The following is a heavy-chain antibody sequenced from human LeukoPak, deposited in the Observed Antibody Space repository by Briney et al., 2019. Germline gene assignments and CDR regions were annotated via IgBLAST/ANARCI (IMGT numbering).Heavy chain of an antibody. Sequence: QPGGSLRLSCRASGFTFRSNWMHWVRQAPGKGLVWVSRINSDGSSTNYADSVKGRFTISRDNAKDTLYLQMNSLRAEATAVYSFASDVRGGRPDYWGQGTLVTVSS. CDR1: GFTFRSNW. J-gene: IGHJ4*02. CDR2: INSDGSST. V-gene: IGHV3-74*01. D-gene: IGHD3-16*01. CDR3: ASDVRGGRPDY.